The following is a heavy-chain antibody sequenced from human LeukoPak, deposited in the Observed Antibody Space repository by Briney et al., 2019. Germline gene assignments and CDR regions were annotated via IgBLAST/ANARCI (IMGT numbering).Heavy chain of an antibody. J-gene: IGHJ4*02. CDR2: ITGGSTTI. Sequence: GGSLRLSCAASGFTFRSYNINWVRLAPGKGLEWVSYITGGSTTIYYADSVKGRFTISRDNAKNSLYLQMNSLRAEDTAVYYCARDYSTVTTFFDYWGQGTLVTVSS. D-gene: IGHD4-17*01. CDR3: ARDYSTVTTFFDY. V-gene: IGHV3-48*01. CDR1: GFTFRSYN.